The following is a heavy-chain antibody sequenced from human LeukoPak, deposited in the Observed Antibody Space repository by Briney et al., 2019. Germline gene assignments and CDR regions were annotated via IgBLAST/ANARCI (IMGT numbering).Heavy chain of an antibody. CDR3: ARAEVVPAVSIDY. Sequence: ASVKVSCKASGYTFTGYYMHWLRQAPGQGLEWMGWINPNSGGTNYAQKFQGRVTMTRDTSISTAYMELSRLRSDDTAVYYCARAEVVPAVSIDYWGQGTLVTVSS. CDR1: GYTFTGYY. V-gene: IGHV1-2*02. J-gene: IGHJ4*02. D-gene: IGHD2-2*01. CDR2: INPNSGGT.